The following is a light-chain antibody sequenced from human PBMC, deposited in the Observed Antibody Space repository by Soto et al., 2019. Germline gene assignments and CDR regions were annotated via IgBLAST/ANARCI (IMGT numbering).Light chain of an antibody. J-gene: IGKJ5*01. Sequence: EIAMTQSPGTLSALPGHSATLPCRASQSVGSNIAWYQQRPGQAPRLLIYAASTRAAGVPIRFSGSGSGTEFTLTITSLQSDDFAVYYCQQYNQWSPITFGQGTRLEIK. CDR2: AAS. CDR3: QQYNQWSPIT. V-gene: IGKV3-15*01. CDR1: QSVGSN.